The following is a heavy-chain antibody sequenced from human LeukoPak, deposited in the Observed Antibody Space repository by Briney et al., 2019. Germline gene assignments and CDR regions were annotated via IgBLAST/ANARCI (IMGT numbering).Heavy chain of an antibody. CDR1: GFTFSRYY. D-gene: IGHD6-13*01. V-gene: IGHV3-74*01. J-gene: IGHJ4*02. Sequence: PGGSLRLSCAASGFTFSRYYMHWVGQAPGKGLVWVSRINSDGSSTTYADSVKGRFTISRDNAKNTLYLQMNSLKVEDTAVYYCTRVFVGDEYSSSGYWGQGTLVTVSS. CDR3: TRVFVGDEYSSSGY. CDR2: INSDGSST.